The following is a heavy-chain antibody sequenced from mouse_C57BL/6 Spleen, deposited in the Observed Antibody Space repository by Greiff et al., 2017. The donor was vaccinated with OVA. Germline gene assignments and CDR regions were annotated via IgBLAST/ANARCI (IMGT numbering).Heavy chain of an antibody. Sequence: VQLQQSGPELVKPGASVKISCKASGYTFTDYYMNWVKQSHGKSLEWIGDINPNNGGTSYNQKFKGKATLTVDKSSSTAYMELRSLTSEDSAVYYCARSETTVVATGYFDYWGQGTTLTVSS. D-gene: IGHD1-1*01. CDR1: GYTFTDYY. CDR2: INPNNGGT. V-gene: IGHV1-26*01. J-gene: IGHJ2*01. CDR3: ARSETTVVATGYFDY.